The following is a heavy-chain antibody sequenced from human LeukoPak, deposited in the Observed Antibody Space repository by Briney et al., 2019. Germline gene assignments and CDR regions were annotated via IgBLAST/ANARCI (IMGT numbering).Heavy chain of an antibody. CDR2: ISPNSGGT. D-gene: IGHD3-16*01. CDR1: GYTFTGYY. CDR3: AREGQGYVY. J-gene: IGHJ4*02. V-gene: IGHV1-2*02. Sequence: ASVKVSCKASGYTFTGYYMHWVRQAPGQGHEWMGWISPNSGGTNYAQKFQGRVTMTRDTSISTAYMDLTRLGSDDTAVYYCAREGQGYVYWGQGTLVTVSS.